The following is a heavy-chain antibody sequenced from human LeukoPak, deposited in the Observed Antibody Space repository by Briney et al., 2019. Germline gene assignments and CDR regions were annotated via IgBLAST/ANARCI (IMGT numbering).Heavy chain of an antibody. J-gene: IGHJ3*02. CDR2: FDPEDGET. D-gene: IGHD6-19*01. CDR3: ATGGAAVAPRYAFDI. Sequence: ASVKVSCKVSGYTLTELSMHWVRQAPGKGLEWMGGFDPEDGETIYAQKFQGRVTMTEDTSTDTAYMELSSLRSEDTAEYYCATGGAAVAPRYAFDIWGQGTMVTVSS. V-gene: IGHV1-24*01. CDR1: GYTLTELS.